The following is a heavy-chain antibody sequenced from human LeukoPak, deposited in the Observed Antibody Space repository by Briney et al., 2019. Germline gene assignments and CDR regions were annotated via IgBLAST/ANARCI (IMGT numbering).Heavy chain of an antibody. Sequence: ASVKVSCKVSGYTLTELSMHWERQAPGKGLEWMGVFDPDDGETIYAQKFQGRVTMTEDTSTDTAYMELSSLRSEDTAVYYCATFLISSGYYSFINSDAFDIWGQGTMVTVSS. CDR1: GYTLTELS. V-gene: IGHV1-24*01. CDR2: FDPDDGET. D-gene: IGHD3-22*01. CDR3: ATFLISSGYYSFINSDAFDI. J-gene: IGHJ3*02.